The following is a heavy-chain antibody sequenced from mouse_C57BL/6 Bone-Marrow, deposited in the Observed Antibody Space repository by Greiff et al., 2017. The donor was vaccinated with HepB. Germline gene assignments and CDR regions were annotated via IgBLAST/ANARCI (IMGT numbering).Heavy chain of an antibody. CDR2: IRNKANGYTT. CDR3: ARVVLGSGHGDFDV. D-gene: IGHD1-1*01. V-gene: IGHV7-3*01. J-gene: IGHJ1*03. Sequence: EVMLVESGGGLVQPGGSLSLSCAASGFTFTDYYMSWVRQPPGKALEWLGFIRNKANGYTTEYSASVKGRFTISRDNSQSVLYLQMNALRAEDSATYYCARVVLGSGHGDFDVWGTGTTVTVSS. CDR1: GFTFTDYY.